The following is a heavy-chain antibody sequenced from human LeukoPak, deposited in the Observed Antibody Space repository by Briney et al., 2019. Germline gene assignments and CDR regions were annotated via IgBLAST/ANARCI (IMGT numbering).Heavy chain of an antibody. CDR1: GYTFTSYA. CDR3: AREETDSSGWWWYFDY. J-gene: IGHJ4*02. Sequence: ASVKVSCKASGYTFTSYAMHWERQAPGQRLEWMGWINAGNGNTKYSQKFQGRVTITRDTSASTAYMELSSLRSEDTAVYYCAREETDSSGWWWYFDYWGQGTLVTVSS. V-gene: IGHV1-3*01. D-gene: IGHD6-19*01. CDR2: INAGNGNT.